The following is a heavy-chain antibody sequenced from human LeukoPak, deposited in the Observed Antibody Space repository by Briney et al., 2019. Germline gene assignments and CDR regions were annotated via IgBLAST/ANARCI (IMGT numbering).Heavy chain of an antibody. J-gene: IGHJ4*02. CDR2: MNPNSGNT. CDR1: GYTFTSYD. D-gene: IGHD2-2*02. CDR3: ARSHPLYCSSTSCYMKYYFDY. Sequence: ASVKVSCKASGYTFTSYDINWVRQATGQGLEWMGWMNPNSGNTGYAQKFQGRVTITRNTSISTAYMELSSLRSEDTAAYYCARSHPLYCSSTSCYMKYYFDYWGQGTLVTVSS. V-gene: IGHV1-8*03.